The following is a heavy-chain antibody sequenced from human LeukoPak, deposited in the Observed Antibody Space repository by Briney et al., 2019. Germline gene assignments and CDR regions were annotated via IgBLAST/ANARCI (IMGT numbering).Heavy chain of an antibody. V-gene: IGHV4-61*02. Sequence: PSETLSLTCTVSGGSISSGSYYWSWIRQPAGKGLEWIGRIYTSGSTNYNPSLKSRVTISVDTSKNQFSLKLSSVTAADTAVYYCARGTGYCTNGVCYSPGGDYWGQGTLVTVSS. J-gene: IGHJ4*02. CDR1: GGSISSGSYY. CDR2: IYTSGST. CDR3: ARGTGYCTNGVCYSPGGDY. D-gene: IGHD2-8*01.